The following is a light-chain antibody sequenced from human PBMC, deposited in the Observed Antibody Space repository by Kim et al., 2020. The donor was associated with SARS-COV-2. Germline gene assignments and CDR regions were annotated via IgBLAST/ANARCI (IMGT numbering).Light chain of an antibody. Sequence: GKRVSISCSGSSSNNGRRSENWFQQLPGATPKLLIYNDNQRPSGVSDRFSGSRSGTSASLAISGLQSEDGADFYCATWDDSLNAYVFGTGTKVTVL. CDR1: SSNNGRRS. CDR2: NDN. J-gene: IGLJ1*01. CDR3: ATWDDSLNAYV. V-gene: IGLV1-44*01.